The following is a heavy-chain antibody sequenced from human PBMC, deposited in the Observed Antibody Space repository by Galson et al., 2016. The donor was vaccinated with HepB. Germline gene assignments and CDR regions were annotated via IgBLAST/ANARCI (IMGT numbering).Heavy chain of an antibody. CDR3: ARDMIGAVKAFDI. D-gene: IGHD6-13*01. J-gene: IGHJ3*02. V-gene: IGHV1-3*04. CDR1: GFTFISYT. Sequence: SVKVSCKASGFTFISYTLHWVRQAPGHRLEWMGWLNTDNGLAKYSQNFQGRVTFTRDTSANTAYMEVTSVRSEDTAAYYCARDMIGAVKAFDIWGQGTMVTVSS. CDR2: LNTDNGLA.